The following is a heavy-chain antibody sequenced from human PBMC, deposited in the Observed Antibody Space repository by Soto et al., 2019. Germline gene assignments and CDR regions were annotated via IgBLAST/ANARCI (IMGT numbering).Heavy chain of an antibody. CDR2: ISGSGGST. CDR1: GFTFSSYA. V-gene: IGHV3-23*01. CDR3: AKSPTLQNYDFWSGYYTIFPNYGMDV. D-gene: IGHD3-3*01. J-gene: IGHJ6*02. Sequence: GGSLRLSCAASGFTFSSYAMSWVRQAPGKGLEWVSAISGSGGSTYYADSVKGRFTISRDNSKNTLYLQMNSLRAEDTAVYYCAKSPTLQNYDFWSGYYTIFPNYGMDVWGQGTTVTVSS.